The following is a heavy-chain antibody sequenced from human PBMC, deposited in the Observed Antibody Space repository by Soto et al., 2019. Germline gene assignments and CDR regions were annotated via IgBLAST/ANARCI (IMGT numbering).Heavy chain of an antibody. CDR2: FDPEDGET. V-gene: IGHV1-24*01. CDR1: GYTLTELS. Sequence: ASVKVSYKVSGYTLTELSMHWVRQAPGKGLEWMGGFDPEDGETIYAQKFQGRVTMTEDKSTDTAYMELSSLRSEDTAVYYCATRASIAARPPYYYGMDVWGQGTTVTVSS. D-gene: IGHD6-6*01. J-gene: IGHJ6*02. CDR3: ATRASIAARPPYYYGMDV.